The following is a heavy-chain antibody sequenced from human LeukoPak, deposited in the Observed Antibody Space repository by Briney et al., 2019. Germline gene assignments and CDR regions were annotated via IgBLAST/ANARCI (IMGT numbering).Heavy chain of an antibody. V-gene: IGHV3-23*01. D-gene: IGHD3-10*01. Sequence: PGGSLRLSCAASGFTFSSYAMSWVRQAPGKGLEWVSAISGSGGSTYYADSVKGRFTISRDNSKNTLYLQMNSLRAEDTALYYCAKGNYYGSSGLGSTSFDYWGQGTLVTVSS. J-gene: IGHJ4*02. CDR1: GFTFSSYA. CDR2: ISGSGGST. CDR3: AKGNYYGSSGLGSTSFDY.